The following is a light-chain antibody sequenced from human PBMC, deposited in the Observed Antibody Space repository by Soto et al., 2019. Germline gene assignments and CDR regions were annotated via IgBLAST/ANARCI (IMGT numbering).Light chain of an antibody. J-gene: IGKJ1*01. CDR3: QQYNSYSTT. CDR2: DAS. V-gene: IGKV1-5*01. Sequence: DIQMTQSPSTLSASVGDRVTITCRASQSISSWLAWYQQKPGKAPKLLIYDASSLESGVPSRFSGSGSGTEFTLTISSLQPYDFATYYCQQYNSYSTTFGQGTKVEI. CDR1: QSISSW.